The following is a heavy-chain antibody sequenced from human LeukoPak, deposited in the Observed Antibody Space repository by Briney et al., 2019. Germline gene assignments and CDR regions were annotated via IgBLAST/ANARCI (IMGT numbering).Heavy chain of an antibody. Sequence: PGGSLRLSCAASGFTFSSYAMSWVRQAPGKGLEWVSAISGSGGSTYYADSVKGRFTISRDNSKNTLYLQMNSLRAEDTAVYYCAKKGVVMKLYYYYYMDVWGKGTTVTVSS. CDR1: GFTFSSYA. V-gene: IGHV3-23*01. D-gene: IGHD2-21*01. CDR2: ISGSGGST. CDR3: AKKGVVMKLYYYYYMDV. J-gene: IGHJ6*03.